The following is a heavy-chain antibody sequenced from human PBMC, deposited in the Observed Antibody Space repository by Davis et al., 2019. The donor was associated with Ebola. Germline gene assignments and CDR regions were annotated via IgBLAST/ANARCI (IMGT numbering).Heavy chain of an antibody. CDR3: ARYVKNSGYLFY. D-gene: IGHD5-12*01. CDR1: GGSISSGGYS. V-gene: IGHV4-39*01. J-gene: IGHJ4*01. Sequence: SETLSLTCAVSGGSISSGGYSWSWIRQPPGKGLAWIGSIYYRGTTYYNPSPKSRVTLSVDMSKNQFSLKLSSVTAADAAVYSCARYVKNSGYLFYWGHGTLVTVSS. CDR2: IYYRGTT.